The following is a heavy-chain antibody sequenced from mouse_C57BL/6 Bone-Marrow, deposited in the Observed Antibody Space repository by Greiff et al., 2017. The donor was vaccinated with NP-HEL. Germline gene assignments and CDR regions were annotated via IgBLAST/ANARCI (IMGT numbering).Heavy chain of an antibody. CDR2: IRSKSSNYAT. D-gene: IGHD2-3*01. V-gene: IGHV10-3*01. J-gene: IGHJ3*01. Sequence: EVQVVESGGGLVQPKGSLKLSCAASGFTFNTYAMHWVRQAPGKGLEWVARIRSKSSNYATYYADSVKDRFTISRDDSQSMLYLQMNNLKTEDTAMYYCVRDVIDDGYYPWFAYWGQGTLVTVSA. CDR1: GFTFNTYA. CDR3: VRDVIDDGYYPWFAY.